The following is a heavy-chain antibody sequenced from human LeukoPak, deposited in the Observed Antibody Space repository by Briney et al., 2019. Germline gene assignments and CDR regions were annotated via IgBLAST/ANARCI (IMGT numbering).Heavy chain of an antibody. V-gene: IGHV4-59*08. CDR3: ARVGQQLFDY. J-gene: IGHJ4*02. CDR2: IYYSGST. Sequence: SETLSLTCTVSGGSISSYYWSWIRQPPGKGLEWIGYIYYSGSTNYKPSLKSRVTISVDTSKNQFSLKLSSVTAADTAVYYCARVGQQLFDYWGQGTLVTVSS. D-gene: IGHD6-13*01. CDR1: GGSISSYY.